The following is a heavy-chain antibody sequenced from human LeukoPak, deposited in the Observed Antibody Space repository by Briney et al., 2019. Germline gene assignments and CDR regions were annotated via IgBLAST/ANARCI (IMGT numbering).Heavy chain of an antibody. J-gene: IGHJ3*02. V-gene: IGHV4-61*02. D-gene: IGHD3-3*01. CDR2: VYTSGST. CDR1: GGSISSGGYY. CDR3: ARDLGNDFWSGYPGDAFDI. Sequence: SQTLSLTCTVSGGSISSGGYYWSWIRQPAGKGLEWIGRVYTSGSTNYNPSLKSRVTISVDTSKNQFSLKLSSVTAADTAVYYCARDLGNDFWSGYPGDAFDIWGQGTMVTVSS.